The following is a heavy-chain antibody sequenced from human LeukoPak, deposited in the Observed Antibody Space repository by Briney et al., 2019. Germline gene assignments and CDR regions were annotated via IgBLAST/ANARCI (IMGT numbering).Heavy chain of an antibody. D-gene: IGHD2-2*01. V-gene: IGHV3-74*01. CDR1: GFTFGNYW. CDR3: TRVGYCATTSCRTAFDI. Sequence: GGSLRLSCAVSGFTFGNYWMHWVRQVAGKGLVWVSRINIDGSITNYADSVKGRFTVSRDNAKNTPYLQMNSLRAEDTAVYYCTRVGYCATTSCRTAFDIWGQGTMVTVSS. CDR2: INIDGSIT. J-gene: IGHJ3*02.